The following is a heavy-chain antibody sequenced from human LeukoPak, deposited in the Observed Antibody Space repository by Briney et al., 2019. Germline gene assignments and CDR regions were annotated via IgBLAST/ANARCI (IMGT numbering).Heavy chain of an antibody. Sequence: QSGGSLRLSCAASGFTFSSFAMHWVRQAPGKGLEWVAIISYDGNNKYYADSVKGRFTISRDNSKNTLFLQMNSLRAEDSAVYYCARDVLWFGNDLDYWGQGSLVTVSS. CDR3: ARDVLWFGNDLDY. V-gene: IGHV3-30-3*01. CDR1: GFTFSSFA. J-gene: IGHJ4*02. CDR2: ISYDGNNK. D-gene: IGHD3-10*01.